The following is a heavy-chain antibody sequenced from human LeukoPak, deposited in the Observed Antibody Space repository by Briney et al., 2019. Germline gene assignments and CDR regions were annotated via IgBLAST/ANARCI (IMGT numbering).Heavy chain of an antibody. V-gene: IGHV4-34*01. J-gene: IGHJ4*02. CDR3: AGGHPRRDY. CDR1: GGSFSGYY. Sequence: PSETLSLTCAVYGGSFSGYYWSWIRQPPGKGLEWIGEINHSGSTNYNPSLKSRVTISVDTSKNQFSLKLSSVTAADTAVYYCAGGHPRRDYWGQGTLVTVSS. CDR2: INHSGST.